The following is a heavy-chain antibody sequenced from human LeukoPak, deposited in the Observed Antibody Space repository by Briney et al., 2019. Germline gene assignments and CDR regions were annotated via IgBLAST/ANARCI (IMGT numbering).Heavy chain of an antibody. Sequence: PSETLSLTCAVYGGSFSGYYWSWIRQPPGKGLEWIGEINHSGSTNYNPSLKSRVTISVDTSKNQFSLKLSSVTAADTAVYYCARGFPKYCSSTSCPLQHWGQGTLVTVSS. V-gene: IGHV4-34*01. D-gene: IGHD2-2*01. CDR2: INHSGST. CDR3: ARGFPKYCSSTSCPLQH. CDR1: GGSFSGYY. J-gene: IGHJ1*01.